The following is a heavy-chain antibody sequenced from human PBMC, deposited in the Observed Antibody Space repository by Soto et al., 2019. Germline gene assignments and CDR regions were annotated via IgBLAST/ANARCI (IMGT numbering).Heavy chain of an antibody. CDR1: GYTFTSYD. Sequence: QVQLVQSGAEVKKPGASVKVSCKASGYTFTSYDINWVRQATGQGLEWMGWMNPNSGNTGYAQKFQGRVTMTRNTSISTAYMELSSLRSEDTAVYYCARGYSSGWYVRGRYFDLWGRGTLVTVSS. D-gene: IGHD6-19*01. V-gene: IGHV1-8*01. CDR3: ARGYSSGWYVRGRYFDL. CDR2: MNPNSGNT. J-gene: IGHJ2*01.